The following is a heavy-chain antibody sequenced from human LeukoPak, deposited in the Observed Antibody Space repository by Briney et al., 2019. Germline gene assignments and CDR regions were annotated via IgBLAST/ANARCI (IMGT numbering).Heavy chain of an antibody. D-gene: IGHD3-10*01. CDR2: MNPSGGST. CDR3: ARGAMVRGVITGYFQH. J-gene: IGHJ1*01. V-gene: IGHV1-46*01. CDR1: GYTFTSYY. Sequence: GASAKDSCKASGYTFTSYYMHWVRRAPGQGLVWRGIMNPSGGSTSYAQKFQGRVTMTRDTSTSTVYMELSSLRSEDTAVYYCARGAMVRGVITGYFQHWGQGTLVTVSS.